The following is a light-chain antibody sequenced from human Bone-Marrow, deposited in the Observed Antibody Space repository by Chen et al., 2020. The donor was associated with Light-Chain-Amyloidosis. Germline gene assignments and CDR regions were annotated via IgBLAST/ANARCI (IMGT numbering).Light chain of an antibody. Sequence: EIVMTQSPATLSVSPGERATLSCRASQSVSSNLAWYQQKPGHAPRLLIDGASTRATGIPARFSGSGSGTEFTLTISSLQSEDFAVYYCQQYNNWPPMYTFGQGTKLEIK. CDR1: QSVSSN. CDR2: GAS. J-gene: IGKJ2*01. CDR3: QQYNNWPPMYT. V-gene: IGKV3-15*01.